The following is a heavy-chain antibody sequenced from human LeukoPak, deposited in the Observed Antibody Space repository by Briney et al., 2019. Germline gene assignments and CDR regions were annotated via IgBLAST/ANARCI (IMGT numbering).Heavy chain of an antibody. V-gene: IGHV4-34*01. CDR3: ATSARGDDSSGYYYEPFDY. CDR2: INHSGST. CDR1: GVSFSGYY. J-gene: IGHJ4*02. Sequence: SETLSLTCAVYGVSFSGYYWSWIRQPPGKGLEWIGEINHSGSTNYNPSHKSRVTISVDTSKNQFSLKLSSVTAADTAVYYCATSARGDDSSGYYYEPFDYWGQGTLVTVSS. D-gene: IGHD3-22*01.